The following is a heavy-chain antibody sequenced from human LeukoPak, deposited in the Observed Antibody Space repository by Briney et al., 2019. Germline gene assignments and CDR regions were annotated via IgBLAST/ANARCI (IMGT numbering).Heavy chain of an antibody. CDR3: AKSIVRGVTEPRIDC. D-gene: IGHD3-10*01. Sequence: PGGSLRLSCATSGFTFSSYAMNWVRQAPGKGLGWVAGISASTGNTFYAGSVKGRFTISRDNSNNTLYLQMNGLRLEDTAIYYRAKSIVRGVTEPRIDCWGQGTLVTVSS. V-gene: IGHV3-23*01. J-gene: IGHJ4*02. CDR2: ISASTGNT. CDR1: GFTFSSYA.